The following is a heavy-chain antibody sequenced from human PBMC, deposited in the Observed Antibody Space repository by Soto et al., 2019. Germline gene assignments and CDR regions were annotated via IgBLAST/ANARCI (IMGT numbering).Heavy chain of an antibody. CDR2: IYYSGSP. CDR1: GGSISSGSYY. Sequence: QVQLQESRPGLVKPSQTLSLTCTVSGGSISSGSYYWSWIRQHPGKGLERIGYIYYSGSPYYNPSLKGRVTISVDSSKNQFYLKLSSVTAADTAVYYCARGGTGYYYNAMDVWGQGTTVTVSS. D-gene: IGHD3-16*01. CDR3: ARGGTGYYYNAMDV. J-gene: IGHJ6*02. V-gene: IGHV4-31*03.